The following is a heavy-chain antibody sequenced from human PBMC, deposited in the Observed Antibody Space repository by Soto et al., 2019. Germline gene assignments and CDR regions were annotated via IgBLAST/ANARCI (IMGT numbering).Heavy chain of an antibody. D-gene: IGHD4-17*01. Sequence: LCGGSTSTYYWDWLRQSPEKGLEWIGYTHYSGNTNYHPSLRGRVTISLDTSRNQFSLILSAVTAADTAIYYCARHTLTVRSGFDNWGQGALVTVSS. CDR2: THYSGNT. V-gene: IGHV4-59*12. CDR3: ARHTLTVRSGFDN. CDR1: GGSTSTYY. J-gene: IGHJ4*02.